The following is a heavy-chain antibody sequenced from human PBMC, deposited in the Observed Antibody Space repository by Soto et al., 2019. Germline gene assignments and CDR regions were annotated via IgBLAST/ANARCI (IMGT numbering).Heavy chain of an antibody. CDR2: IYWDDDK. CDR1: GFSLSTSGVG. J-gene: IGHJ4*02. D-gene: IGHD2-21*02. CDR3: AHTLPGDTFDY. Sequence: QITLKESGPTLVKPTQTLTLTCTFSGFSLSTSGVGVGWIRQPPGKALEWLALIYWDDDKRYSPSLKSRLTITEDTSKNQVVLTMTHMDPVDTATYHCAHTLPGDTFDYWGQGTLVTVSS. V-gene: IGHV2-5*02.